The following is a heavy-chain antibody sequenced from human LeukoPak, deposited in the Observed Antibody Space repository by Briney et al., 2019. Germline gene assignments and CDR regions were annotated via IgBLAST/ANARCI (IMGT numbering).Heavy chain of an antibody. CDR3: ARRADDYDSSCYQH. Sequence: GASVKVSCKASGYTFTSSDINWVRQATGQGLEWMGWMNPNSGNSGYAQKFQGRVTMTRDTSITTAYMELSSLRSDDTAVYYCARRADDYDSSCYQHWGRGTLVTVSS. V-gene: IGHV1-8*01. CDR2: MNPNSGNS. J-gene: IGHJ4*02. CDR1: GYTFTSSD. D-gene: IGHD3-22*01.